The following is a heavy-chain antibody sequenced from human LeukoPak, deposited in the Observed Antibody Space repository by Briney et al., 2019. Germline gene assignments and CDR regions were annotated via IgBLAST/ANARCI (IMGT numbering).Heavy chain of an antibody. V-gene: IGHV3-7*01. CDR3: ARDPGFSSFDY. CDR1: TLTFSTYW. J-gene: IGHJ4*02. CDR2: INQDGSVK. D-gene: IGHD3-3*02. Sequence: GGSLRLSCAASTLTFSTYWMTWVRQTPGKGLEFVANINQDGSVKNYVGSVKGRFTISRDNAKNSLYLQMNSLRADDTAVHYCARDPGFSSFDYWGQGTLVTVSS.